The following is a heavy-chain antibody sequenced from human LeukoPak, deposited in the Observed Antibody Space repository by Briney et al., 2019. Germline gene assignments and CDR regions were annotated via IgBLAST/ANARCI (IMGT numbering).Heavy chain of an antibody. CDR3: ARDGPTPSSGPPFDY. V-gene: IGHV4-59*12. Sequence: SETLSLTCTVSGGSISSYYWSWIRQPPGKGLEWIGYIYYSGSSNYNPSLKSRVTLAVDTSKNQFSLKLSSVTAADTAVYYCARDGPTPSSGPPFDYWGQGTLVTVSS. CDR1: GGSISSYY. J-gene: IGHJ4*02. D-gene: IGHD3-22*01. CDR2: IYYSGSS.